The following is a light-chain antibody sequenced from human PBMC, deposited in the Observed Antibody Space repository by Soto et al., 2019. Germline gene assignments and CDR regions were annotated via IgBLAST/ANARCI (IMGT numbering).Light chain of an antibody. Sequence: QSALTQPASVSGSPGQSITISCTGTSSDVGSYNLVSWYQQHPGKAPKLMIYEVSKRPSGVSNRFSGSKSGTTASLTISGLQAKDEADSYCFSYAGSSTSVVFGGGTKLTVL. CDR2: EVS. CDR1: SSDVGSYNL. J-gene: IGLJ2*01. CDR3: FSYAGSSTSVV. V-gene: IGLV2-23*02.